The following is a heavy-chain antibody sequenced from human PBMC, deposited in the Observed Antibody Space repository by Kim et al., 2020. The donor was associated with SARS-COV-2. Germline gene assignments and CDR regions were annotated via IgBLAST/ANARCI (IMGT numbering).Heavy chain of an antibody. Sequence: GGSLRLSCAASGFTFSDYYMSWIRQAPGKGLEWVSYISSSSSYTNYADSVKGRFTISRDNAKNSLYLQMNSLRAEDTAVYYCAREVGSGYVVLWGQGTLVTVSS. CDR1: GFTFSDYY. CDR2: ISSSSSYT. CDR3: AREVGSGYVVL. V-gene: IGHV3-11*05. J-gene: IGHJ4*02. D-gene: IGHD5-12*01.